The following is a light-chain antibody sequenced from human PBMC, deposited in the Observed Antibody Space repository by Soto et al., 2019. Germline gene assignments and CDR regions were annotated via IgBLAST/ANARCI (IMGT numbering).Light chain of an antibody. CDR3: SSYTNSITFRV. CDR1: SSDVGSYNR. V-gene: IGLV2-18*02. Sequence: QSALTQPPSVSGTPGQSVTISCTGTSSDVGSYNRVSWYQQPPGTAPKLMIYKISHPPSGVTDRFSGSKSGNTASLTISGLQSEDEADYYCSSYTNSITFRVFGTGTKLTVL. CDR2: KIS. J-gene: IGLJ1*01.